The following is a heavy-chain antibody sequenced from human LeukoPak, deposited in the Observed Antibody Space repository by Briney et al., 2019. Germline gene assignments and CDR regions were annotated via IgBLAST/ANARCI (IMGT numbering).Heavy chain of an antibody. V-gene: IGHV3-21*01. CDR2: ISSSSSYI. J-gene: IGHJ5*02. CDR1: GFTFSSYS. Sequence: PGGSLRLSCAASGFTFSSYSMNWVRQAPGKGLEWVSSISSSSSYIYYADSVKGRFTISRDNAKNSLYLQMNSLRAEDTAVYYCARDRLRLGLLWFGEGGIDPWGQGTLVTVSS. CDR3: ARDRLRLGLLWFGEGGIDP. D-gene: IGHD3-10*01.